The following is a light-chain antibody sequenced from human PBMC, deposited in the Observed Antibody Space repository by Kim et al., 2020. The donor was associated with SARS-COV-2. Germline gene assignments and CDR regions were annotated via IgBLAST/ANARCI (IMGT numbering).Light chain of an antibody. J-gene: IGKJ2*01. Sequence: EIVLTQSPGTLSLSPGERATLSCRASQSVISDYLAWYQQRPGQAPRLLIYGASRRATGTPDRFSGSGFGTDFTLTIRRLEPEDFAVYYCHQYGGSPPNTFGQGTKLEI. CDR3: HQYGGSPPNT. V-gene: IGKV3-20*01. CDR2: GAS. CDR1: QSVISDY.